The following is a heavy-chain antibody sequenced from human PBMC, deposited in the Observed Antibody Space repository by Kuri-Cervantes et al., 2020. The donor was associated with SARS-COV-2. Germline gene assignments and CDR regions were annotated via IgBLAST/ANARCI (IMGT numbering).Heavy chain of an antibody. CDR2: INPDGSYT. CDR1: GFTFSGHW. Sequence: GGSLRLSCAASGFTFSGHWIHWVRQAPGKGLVWVSRINPDGSYTNNAASVKGRFTLSRDNAKNMLFLQMNRLRAEDTAVYYCVRDGDHWNFDYWGQGTLVSVSS. CDR3: VRDGDHWNFDY. J-gene: IGHJ4*02. V-gene: IGHV3-74*01. D-gene: IGHD1-1*01.